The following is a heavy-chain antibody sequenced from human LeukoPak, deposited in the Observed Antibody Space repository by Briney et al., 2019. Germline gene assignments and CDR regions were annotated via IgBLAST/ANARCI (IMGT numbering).Heavy chain of an antibody. D-gene: IGHD3-22*01. CDR2: ISGSGGST. Sequence: LSGGSLRLSCAASGFTFSSYGMSWVRQAPGKGLEWVSGISGSGGSTYYADSVKGRFTISRDNAKNSLYLQMNSLRAEDTAVYYCAGYYYDSTTYRDYWGQGTLVTVSS. V-gene: IGHV3-23*01. J-gene: IGHJ4*02. CDR3: AGYYYDSTTYRDY. CDR1: GFTFSSYG.